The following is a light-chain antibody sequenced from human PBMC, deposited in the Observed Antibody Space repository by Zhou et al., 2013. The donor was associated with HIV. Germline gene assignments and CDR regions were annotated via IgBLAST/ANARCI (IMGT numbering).Light chain of an antibody. J-gene: IGKJ2*01. CDR2: LGS. V-gene: IGKV2-28*01. Sequence: DIVMTQSPLSLPVTPGEPASISCRSTQSLLHSDGYNYLDWYLQKPGQSPQLLIYLGSNRASGVPDRVSGSVSGTDFTLKISRVEAEDVGIYYCMQVLQAPYT. CDR3: MQVLQAPYT. CDR1: QSLLHSDGYNY.